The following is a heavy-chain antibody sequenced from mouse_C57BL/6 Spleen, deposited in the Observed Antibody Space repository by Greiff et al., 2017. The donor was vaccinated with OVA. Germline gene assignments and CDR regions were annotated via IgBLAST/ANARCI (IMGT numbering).Heavy chain of an antibody. Sequence: QVQLQQPGTELVQPGASVKLSCKASGYTFTSYWMHWVQQRPGQGLEWIGNINPSNGGTNYNEKFKSKATLTVDKSSSTAYMQLSSLTSEDSAVDDCARSGGARDFDVWGTGTTVTVSS. D-gene: IGHD3-3*01. V-gene: IGHV1-53*01. CDR2: INPSNGGT. CDR3: ARSGGARDFDV. J-gene: IGHJ1*03. CDR1: GYTFTSYW.